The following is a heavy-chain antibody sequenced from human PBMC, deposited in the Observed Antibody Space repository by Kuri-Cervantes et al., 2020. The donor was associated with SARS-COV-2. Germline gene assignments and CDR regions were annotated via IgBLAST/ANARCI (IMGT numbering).Heavy chain of an antibody. D-gene: IGHD2-8*01. J-gene: IGHJ4*02. CDR2: ISGSGGST. CDR3: ATGWSLAI. Sequence: GESLKISCAASGFTFSSYAMSWVRQAPGKGLEWVSAISGSGGSTYYADSVKGRFTISRDNSKNTLYLQMNSLRAEDTAVYYCATGWSLAIWGQETLVTVSS. CDR1: GFTFSSYA. V-gene: IGHV3-23*01.